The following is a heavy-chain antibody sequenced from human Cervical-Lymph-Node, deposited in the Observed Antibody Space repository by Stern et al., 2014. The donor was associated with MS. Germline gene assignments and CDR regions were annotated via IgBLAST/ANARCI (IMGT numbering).Heavy chain of an antibody. Sequence: QMQLVQSGAEVKKPGASVRVSCKASGYTFTGYCIHWVRQAPGQGLEWMGWISPNSGATNYAQKFQGWVTMTRDTSISTAYMELSRLRSDDTAVYYCARDVFGDLAGYGLDVWGQGTTVAVSS. J-gene: IGHJ6*02. CDR2: ISPNSGAT. V-gene: IGHV1-2*04. CDR1: GYTFTGYC. D-gene: IGHD3-10*02. CDR3: ARDVFGDLAGYGLDV.